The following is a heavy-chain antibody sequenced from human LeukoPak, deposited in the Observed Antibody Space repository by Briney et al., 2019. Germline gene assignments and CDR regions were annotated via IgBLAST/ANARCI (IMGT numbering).Heavy chain of an antibody. CDR2: INSDGSST. J-gene: IGHJ2*01. D-gene: IGHD6-19*01. CDR1: GFTFSSYW. CDR3: ARDRAVASGWYFDL. Sequence: GGSLRLSCAASGFTFSSYWMHWARQAPGKGLVWVSRINSDGSSTSYADSVKGRFTISRDNAKNTLYLQMNSLRAEDTAVYYCARDRAVASGWYFDLWGRGTLVTVSS. V-gene: IGHV3-74*01.